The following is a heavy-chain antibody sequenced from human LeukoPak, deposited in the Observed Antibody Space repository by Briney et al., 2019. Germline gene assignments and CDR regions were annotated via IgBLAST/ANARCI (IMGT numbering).Heavy chain of an antibody. D-gene: IGHD3-10*01. V-gene: IGHV1-2*02. CDR2: INSNSGGI. CDR1: GYTFTDYY. CDR3: ARRRVTNAFDI. J-gene: IGHJ3*02. Sequence: GASVKVSCKASGYTFTDYYMHWVRQAPGQGLEWVGWINSNSGGINYAQKFQGRVTMTRDTSISTAYMELSRLRSDDTAVYYCARRRVTNAFDICGQGTMVTVSS.